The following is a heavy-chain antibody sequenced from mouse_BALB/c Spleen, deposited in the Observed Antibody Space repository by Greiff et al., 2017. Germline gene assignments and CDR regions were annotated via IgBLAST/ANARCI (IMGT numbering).Heavy chain of an antibody. J-gene: IGHJ2*01. CDR1: GYSITSDYA. Sequence: EVQLVESGPGLVKPSQSLSLTCTVTGYSITSDYAWNWIRQFPGNKLEWMGYISYSGSTSYNPSLKSRISITRDTSKNQFFLQLNSVTTEDTATYYCARSPITTVVATPYYFDYWGQGTTLTVSS. D-gene: IGHD1-1*01. CDR2: ISYSGST. CDR3: ARSPITTVVATPYYFDY. V-gene: IGHV3-2*02.